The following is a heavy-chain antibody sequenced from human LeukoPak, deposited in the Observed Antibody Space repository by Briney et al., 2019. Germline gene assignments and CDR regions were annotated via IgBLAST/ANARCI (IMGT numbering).Heavy chain of an antibody. CDR2: ISNTGSAM. J-gene: IGHJ5*02. CDR3: ASDSSGYFGP. CDR1: GFTLSDYY. V-gene: IGHV3-11*01. D-gene: IGHD3-22*01. Sequence: PGGSLRLSCAASGFTLSDYYMNWIRQAPGKGLEWVSYISNTGSAMYYADSVKGRFTISRDNAKNSLYLQMNSLRAEDTAIYYCASDSSGYFGPWGPGTLVTVSS.